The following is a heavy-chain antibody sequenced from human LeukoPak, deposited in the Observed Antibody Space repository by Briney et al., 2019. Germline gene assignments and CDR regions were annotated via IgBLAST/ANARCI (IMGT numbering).Heavy chain of an antibody. CDR1: GFTFSSYG. CDR2: IRYDGSNK. V-gene: IGHV3-30*02. Sequence: GGSLRLSSAASGFTFSSYGMHWVRQAPGKGLEWVAFIRYDGSNKYYADSVKGRFTISRDNSKNTLYLQMNSLRAEDTAVYYCAKDLIAAAGTNLDYWGQGTLVTVSS. D-gene: IGHD6-13*01. J-gene: IGHJ4*02. CDR3: AKDLIAAAGTNLDY.